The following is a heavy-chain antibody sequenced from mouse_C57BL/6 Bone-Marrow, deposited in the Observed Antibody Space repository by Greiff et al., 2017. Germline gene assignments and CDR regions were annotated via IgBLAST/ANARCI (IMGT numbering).Heavy chain of an antibody. CDR3: GSVGYGKVGYFDY. CDR2: ISSGGSYT. D-gene: IGHD2-1*01. Sequence: EVQRVESGGDLVKPGGSLKLSCAASGFTFSGYGMSWVRQTPDKRLEWVGTISSGGSYTYYPDSVKGRFTISKDTAKNTLYLQMSSLKSEDTAMYYCGSVGYGKVGYFDYWGQGTTLTVSS. J-gene: IGHJ2*01. CDR1: GFTFSGYG. V-gene: IGHV5-6*01.